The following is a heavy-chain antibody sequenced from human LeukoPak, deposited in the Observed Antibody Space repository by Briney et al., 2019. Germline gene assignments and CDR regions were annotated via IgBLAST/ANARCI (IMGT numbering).Heavy chain of an antibody. Sequence: SETLSLTCTVSGGSITSSGYYWVWIRQPPGKGLDWIGSLYHSGSAYYNPSLKSRVTISVDTSKNQFSLKLSSVTAADTAVHYCASGGPYYYGSGSYPHWGQGTLVTVSS. J-gene: IGHJ4*02. CDR1: GGSITSSGYY. D-gene: IGHD3-10*01. V-gene: IGHV4-39*07. CDR3: ASGGPYYYGSGSYPH. CDR2: LYHSGSA.